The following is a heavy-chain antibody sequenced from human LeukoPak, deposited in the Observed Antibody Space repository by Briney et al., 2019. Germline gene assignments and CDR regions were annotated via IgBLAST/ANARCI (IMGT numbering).Heavy chain of an antibody. Sequence: SETLSLTCAVYGGSFSGYYWSWIRQPPGKGLEWIGEINHSGSTNYNPSLKSRVTISVDTSKNQFSLKLSSETAADTAVYYCARDPYCTNGVCYGNVTLDYWGQGTLVTVSS. J-gene: IGHJ4*02. D-gene: IGHD2-8*01. CDR3: ARDPYCTNGVCYGNVTLDY. V-gene: IGHV4-34*01. CDR1: GGSFSGYY. CDR2: INHSGST.